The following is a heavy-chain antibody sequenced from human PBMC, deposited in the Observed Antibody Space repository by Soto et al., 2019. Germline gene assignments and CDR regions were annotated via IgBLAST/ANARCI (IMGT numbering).Heavy chain of an antibody. J-gene: IGHJ4*02. CDR3: ARGRGGVDFWSGYPFAYFDY. Sequence: NPSETLSLTCAVCGGSFSGYYWSWIRQPPGKGLEWIGEINHSGSTNYNPSLKSRVTISVDTSKNQFSLKLSSVTAADTAVYYCARGRGGVDFWSGYPFAYFDYWGQGTLVTVSS. D-gene: IGHD3-3*01. CDR1: GGSFSGYY. CDR2: INHSGST. V-gene: IGHV4-34*01.